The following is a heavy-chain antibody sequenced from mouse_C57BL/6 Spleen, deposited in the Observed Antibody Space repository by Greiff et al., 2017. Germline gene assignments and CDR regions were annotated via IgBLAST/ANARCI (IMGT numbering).Heavy chain of an antibody. J-gene: IGHJ3*01. V-gene: IGHV1-72*01. CDR1: GYTFTSYW. CDR3: ARDYYGSSRTFAY. Sequence: QVQLQQPGAELVKPGASVKLSCKASGYTFTSYWMHWVKQRPGRGLEWIGRIDPNGGGTKYNEKFKSKATLTVDKPSSTAYMQRSSLTSEDAAVYYCARDYYGSSRTFAYWGQGTLVTVSA. CDR2: IDPNGGGT. D-gene: IGHD1-1*01.